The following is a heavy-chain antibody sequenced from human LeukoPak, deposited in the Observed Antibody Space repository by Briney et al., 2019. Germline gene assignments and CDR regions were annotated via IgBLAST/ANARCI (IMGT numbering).Heavy chain of an antibody. V-gene: IGHV3-30-3*01. J-gene: IGHJ4*02. CDR3: ARVRTAWYEGTFDY. Sequence: GGSLRLSCAASGFSFSSYALHWVRQAPGKGLEWVVVISYDGSNKYYADSVKGRFTISRDNSKNTLSLQMNSLRAEDTALYYCARVRTAWYEGTFDYWGQGTLVTVSS. CDR1: GFSFSSYA. D-gene: IGHD6-13*01. CDR2: ISYDGSNK.